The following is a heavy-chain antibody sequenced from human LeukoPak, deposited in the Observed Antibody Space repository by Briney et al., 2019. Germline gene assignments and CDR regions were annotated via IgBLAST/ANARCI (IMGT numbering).Heavy chain of an antibody. V-gene: IGHV3-7*01. J-gene: IGHJ5*02. CDR2: INQDGGDK. Sequence: GGCLRLSCAASGFTFSSYWMSWVRQAPGKGLEWVAKINQDGGDKYYVDSVKGRFTISRDNAKNSLYLQMNSLRAEDTAVYYCARSVMAPAPWGQGTLVTVS. CDR1: GFTFSSYW. CDR3: ARSVMAPAP. D-gene: IGHD5-24*01.